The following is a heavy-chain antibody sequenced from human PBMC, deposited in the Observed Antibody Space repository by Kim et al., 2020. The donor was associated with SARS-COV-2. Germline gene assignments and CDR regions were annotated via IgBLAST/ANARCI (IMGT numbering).Heavy chain of an antibody. Sequence: ASVKVSCKASGYTFTSSHIQWVRQAPGQGLEWVGIINPSGGSTTYAQRLQGRVTMTRDTSTGTVYMELSSLRSEDTALYYCARGTWGGGGWGYGSGQYNLFDPWGQGALVTVSS. J-gene: IGHJ5*02. CDR3: ARGTWGGGGWGYGSGQYNLFDP. CDR2: INPSGGST. V-gene: IGHV1-46*03. D-gene: IGHD3-10*01. CDR1: GYTFTSSH.